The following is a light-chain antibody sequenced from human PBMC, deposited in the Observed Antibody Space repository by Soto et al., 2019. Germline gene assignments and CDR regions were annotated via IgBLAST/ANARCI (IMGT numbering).Light chain of an antibody. V-gene: IGKV4-1*01. CDR3: QQYYSNALT. CDR1: QSVLYSSNNKNY. CDR2: WAS. Sequence: DIVMTQSPDSLAVSLGERATINCKSSQSVLYSSNNKNYLAWYQQKPGQPPKLLIYWASTRESGVPDRFSGSGSGTDFTRTISSLQAEDVAVDYCQQYYSNALTCGGGTKVEIK. J-gene: IGKJ4*01.